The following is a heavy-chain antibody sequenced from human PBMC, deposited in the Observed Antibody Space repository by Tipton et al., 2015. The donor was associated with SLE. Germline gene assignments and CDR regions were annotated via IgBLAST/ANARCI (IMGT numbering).Heavy chain of an antibody. CDR1: GFTVSTNY. Sequence: SLRLSCAASGFTVSTNYMTWVRQAPGKGLEWVSLIYSGGSTSYADSVKGRFTISRDNSKNTLYLQMNSLRAEDTAVYYCARSSWYDFWSGYYSERYFDLWGRGTLVPVSS. CDR3: ARSSWYDFWSGYYSERYFDL. V-gene: IGHV3-53*05. CDR2: IYSGGST. J-gene: IGHJ2*01. D-gene: IGHD3-3*01.